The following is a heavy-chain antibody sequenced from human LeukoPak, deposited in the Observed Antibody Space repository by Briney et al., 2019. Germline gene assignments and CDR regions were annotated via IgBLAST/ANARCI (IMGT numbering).Heavy chain of an antibody. J-gene: IGHJ4*02. CDR3: AMGAENYYDSSGYPNFDY. CDR1: GFTFDDYG. CDR2: INWNGGST. Sequence: GGSLRLSCAASGFTFDDYGMSWVRQAPGKGLEWVSGINWNGGSTGYADSVKGRFTISRDNAKNTLYLQMNSLRAEDTAVYYCAMGAENYYDSSGYPNFDYWGQGTLVTVSS. D-gene: IGHD3-22*01. V-gene: IGHV3-20*04.